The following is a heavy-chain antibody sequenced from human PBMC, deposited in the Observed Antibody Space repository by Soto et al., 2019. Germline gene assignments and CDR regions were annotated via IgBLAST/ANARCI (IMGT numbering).Heavy chain of an antibody. V-gene: IGHV1-69*12. D-gene: IGHD1-26*01. CDR2: IIPIFGTA. J-gene: IGHJ5*02. CDR1: GGTFSSYA. Sequence: QVQLVQSGAEVKKPGSSVKVSCKASGGTFSSYAISWVRQAPGQGLEWMGGIIPIFGTANYAQKFQGRVTITADRSMXTAYMELGSLRSEDTAVYYCAREVTSGSYFDWFDPWGQGTLVTVSS. CDR3: AREVTSGSYFDWFDP.